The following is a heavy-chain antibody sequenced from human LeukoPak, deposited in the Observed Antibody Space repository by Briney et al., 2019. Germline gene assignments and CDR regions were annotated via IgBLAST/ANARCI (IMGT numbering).Heavy chain of an antibody. CDR1: GDSISSSGYY. V-gene: IGHV4-39*01. Sequence: SETLSLTCTVSGDSISSSGYYWGWIRRPPGKGLEWIGSIYYSGSTYYNPSLKSRVTISVDTSKNQSSLKLSSVTAADTAVYYCARLGVVVAATQIDYWGQGTLVTVSS. CDR2: IYYSGST. D-gene: IGHD2-15*01. J-gene: IGHJ4*02. CDR3: ARLGVVVAATQIDY.